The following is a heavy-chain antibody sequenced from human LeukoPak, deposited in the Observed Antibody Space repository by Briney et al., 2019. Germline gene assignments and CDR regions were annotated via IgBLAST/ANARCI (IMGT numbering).Heavy chain of an antibody. Sequence: SVKVSCKASGGTFSSYAISWVRQAPGQGLEWMGGIIPIFGTANYAQKFQGRVTITADESTSTAYMELSSLRSEDTAVYYCARDGGGSYYFDYWGQGTLVTVSS. CDR2: IIPIFGTA. J-gene: IGHJ4*02. CDR1: GGTFSSYA. D-gene: IGHD1-26*01. V-gene: IGHV1-69*13. CDR3: ARDGGGSYYFDY.